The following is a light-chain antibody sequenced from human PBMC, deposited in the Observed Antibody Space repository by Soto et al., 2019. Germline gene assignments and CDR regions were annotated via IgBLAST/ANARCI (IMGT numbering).Light chain of an antibody. CDR2: DAS. Sequence: EIVLTQSPATLSLSPGERATLSCRASQSIRNYLAWYQQKPGQAPRLLIYDASNRATGIPARFSGSGSGTDFTLTISSLEPEDFAVYYCHQRINWPPITFGQGTRLRLN. V-gene: IGKV3-11*01. CDR3: HQRINWPPIT. J-gene: IGKJ5*01. CDR1: QSIRNY.